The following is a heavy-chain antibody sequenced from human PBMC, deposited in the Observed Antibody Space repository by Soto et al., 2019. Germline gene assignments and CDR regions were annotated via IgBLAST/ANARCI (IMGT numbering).Heavy chain of an antibody. Sequence: EVQLVESGGGLVQPGGSLRLSCAASGFTFSSYSMNWVRQAPGKGLEWVSYISSGSTTIYYADSVKGLFTISRDNAKHSLYLQMNSLRDEDTAVYYCARDTHPPPPSMVRGGGTDVWGQGTTVTVSS. CDR1: GFTFSSYS. J-gene: IGHJ6*02. D-gene: IGHD3-10*01. CDR2: ISSGSTTI. V-gene: IGHV3-48*02. CDR3: ARDTHPPPPSMVRGGGTDV.